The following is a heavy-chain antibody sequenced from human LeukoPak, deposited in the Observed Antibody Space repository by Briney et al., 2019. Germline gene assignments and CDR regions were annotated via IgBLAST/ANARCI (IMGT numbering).Heavy chain of an antibody. CDR3: ARATYYDSSGHYYGTDV. Sequence: GASVKVSCKASGYTFTSYGISWVRQAPGQGLEWMGWISAYNGNTNYAQKLQGRVTMTTDTSTSTAYMELRSLRSDDTAVYYCARATYYDSSGHYYGTDVWGQGTTVTVSS. J-gene: IGHJ6*02. V-gene: IGHV1-18*01. CDR2: ISAYNGNT. CDR1: GYTFTSYG. D-gene: IGHD3-22*01.